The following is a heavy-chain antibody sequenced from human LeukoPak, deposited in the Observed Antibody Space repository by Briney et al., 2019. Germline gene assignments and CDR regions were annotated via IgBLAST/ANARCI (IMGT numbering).Heavy chain of an antibody. CDR2: INHSGGT. V-gene: IGHV4-34*01. CDR3: VTYYFDSSGPKKNY. J-gene: IGHJ4*02. CDR1: GGSFSGYY. Sequence: SETLSLTCAVYGGSFSGYYWSWIRQPPGKGLEWIGEINHSGGTNYNPSLKSRVTISVDTSKKQFSLKLSSVTAADTAVYYCVTYYFDSSGPKKNYWGQGTLVTVSS. D-gene: IGHD3-22*01.